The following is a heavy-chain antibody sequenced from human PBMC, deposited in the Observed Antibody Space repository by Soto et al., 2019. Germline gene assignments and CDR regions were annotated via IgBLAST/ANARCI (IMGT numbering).Heavy chain of an antibody. D-gene: IGHD3-9*01. J-gene: IGHJ4*02. V-gene: IGHV4-39*01. CDR3: ARQRLAPFDY. CDR1: GGSISSSSYY. CDR2: IYYSGST. Sequence: SETLSLTCTVSGGSISSSSYYWGWIRQPPGKGLEWIGSIYYSGSTYYNPSLKSRVTISVDTSKNQFSLKLSSVTAADTAVYYCARQRLAPFDYWGQGTLVTVSS.